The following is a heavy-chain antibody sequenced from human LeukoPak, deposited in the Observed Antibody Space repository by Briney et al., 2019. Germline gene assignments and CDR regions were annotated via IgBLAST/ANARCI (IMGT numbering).Heavy chain of an antibody. D-gene: IGHD3-10*01. Sequence: PGGSLRLSCAASGFTFSSYSMNWVRQAPGKGLEWVSSISSSSSYIYYADSVKGRFTISRDNAKNSLYLQMNSLRAEDTAVYYCAREDRNYYGSGSYYPPFPYYMDVWGKGTTVTVSS. CDR2: ISSSSSYI. V-gene: IGHV3-21*01. J-gene: IGHJ6*03. CDR3: AREDRNYYGSGSYYPPFPYYMDV. CDR1: GFTFSSYS.